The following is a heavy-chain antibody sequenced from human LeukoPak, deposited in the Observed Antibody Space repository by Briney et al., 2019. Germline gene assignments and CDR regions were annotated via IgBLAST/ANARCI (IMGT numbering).Heavy chain of an antibody. CDR3: ARADRLDGGPYLIGP. J-gene: IGHJ5*02. CDR2: INPNSGGA. V-gene: IGHV1-2*02. Sequence: ASVKISCKTSGYSFTDYYMHWVRQAPGQGLEWMGWINPNSGGASSAQKFQGRVTMTRDTSITTVYMEVSWLTSDDTAIYYCARADRLDGGPYLIGPWGQGTLVTVSS. D-gene: IGHD2-21*01. CDR1: GYSFTDYY.